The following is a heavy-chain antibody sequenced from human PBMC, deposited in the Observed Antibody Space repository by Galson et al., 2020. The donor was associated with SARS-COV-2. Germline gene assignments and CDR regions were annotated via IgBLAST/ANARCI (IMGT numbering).Heavy chain of an antibody. CDR1: GYSFTDYN. D-gene: IGHD5-12*01. J-gene: IGHJ4*02. Sequence: GASVKVSCTASGYSFTDYNMHWVRQAPGQGLEWMGWIKPSTGGINYAEKFQGRVTMTRDTSISTAYMELSRLRSDDTAVYYCARPPNSRKTGYSGYDWGQGTLVTVSS. CDR2: IKPSTGGI. V-gene: IGHV1-2*02. CDR3: ARPPNSRKTGYSGYD.